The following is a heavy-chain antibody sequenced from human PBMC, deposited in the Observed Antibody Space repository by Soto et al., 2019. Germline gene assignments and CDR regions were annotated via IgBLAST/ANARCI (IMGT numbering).Heavy chain of an antibody. CDR1: GYTFIGYY. CDR2: INPNNGGT. Sequence: GASVKVSCKTSGYTFIGYYVHWVRQVPGQGLEWMGWINPNNGGTKHAQRFQGRLTMTRDTSINTAYMELSRLTTDDTAVYYCARRRGNYPITEFLQYWGQGTLVTVSS. J-gene: IGHJ1*01. D-gene: IGHD3-10*01. V-gene: IGHV1-2*02. CDR3: ARRRGNYPITEFLQY.